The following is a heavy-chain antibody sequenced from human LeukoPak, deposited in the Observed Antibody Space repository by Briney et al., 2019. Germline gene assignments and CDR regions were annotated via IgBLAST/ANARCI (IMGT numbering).Heavy chain of an antibody. D-gene: IGHD6-13*01. J-gene: IGHJ5*02. CDR1: GYSISSGYY. CDR3: ARDPQYSSSWYNWFDP. CDR2: IYHSGST. Sequence: SETLSLTCTVSGYSISSGYYWGWIRQPPGKGLEWIGSIYHSGSTYYNPSLKSRVTISVDTSKNQFSPKLSSVTAADTAVYYCARDPQYSSSWYNWFDPWGQGTLVTVSS. V-gene: IGHV4-38-2*02.